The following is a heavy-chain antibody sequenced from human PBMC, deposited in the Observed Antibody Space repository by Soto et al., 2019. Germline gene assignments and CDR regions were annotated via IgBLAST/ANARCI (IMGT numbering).Heavy chain of an antibody. D-gene: IGHD6-19*01. CDR2: ISGSGGST. V-gene: IGHV3-23*01. J-gene: IGHJ4*02. CDR3: AKDDGLTVAGLLYPFDY. Sequence: EVQLLESGGGLVQPGGSLRLSCAASGFTFSSYAMSWVRQAPGKGLEWVSAISGSGGSTYYADSVKGRFTISRDNSKNTLYLQMNSLRAEDTAVYYCAKDDGLTVAGLLYPFDYWGQGTLVTVSS. CDR1: GFTFSSYA.